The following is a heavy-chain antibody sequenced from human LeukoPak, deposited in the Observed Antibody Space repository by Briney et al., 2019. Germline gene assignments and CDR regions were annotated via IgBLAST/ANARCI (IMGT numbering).Heavy chain of an antibody. Sequence: GGSLRLSCAASGFTFSNYAMSWVRQAPGKGLEWVSGISGSGGNTYHADSVKGRFTISRDNSKNTLYVQMNNLRAEDTAVYYCATEKGGSPDYWGQGTLVTVSS. J-gene: IGHJ4*02. V-gene: IGHV3-23*01. D-gene: IGHD3-10*01. CDR2: ISGSGGNT. CDR3: ATEKGGSPDY. CDR1: GFTFSNYA.